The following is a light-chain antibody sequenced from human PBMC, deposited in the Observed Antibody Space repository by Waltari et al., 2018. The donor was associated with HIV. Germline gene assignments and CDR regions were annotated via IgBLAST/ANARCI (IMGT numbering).Light chain of an antibody. Sequence: QSALTQPASVSGSPGQSITISCTGTSSDVGRYNLVSWYQQHPGKAPKLMIYEVSTRPSGVSNRFSGSKSGNTASLTSSGLQAEDEADYYCCSYAGSSTWVFGGGTKLTVL. CDR3: CSYAGSSTWV. CDR1: SSDVGRYNL. CDR2: EVS. J-gene: IGLJ3*02. V-gene: IGLV2-23*02.